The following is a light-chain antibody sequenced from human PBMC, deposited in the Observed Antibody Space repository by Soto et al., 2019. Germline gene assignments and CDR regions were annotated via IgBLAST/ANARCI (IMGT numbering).Light chain of an antibody. CDR3: LQHNTYPLT. V-gene: IGKV3-20*01. CDR1: QNLNSNF. CDR2: GVS. Sequence: ETVLTQSPGTLSLSPGERATLSCRASQNLNSNFLAWYQQKPGQAPRLLIYGVSNRATGIPDRFSGSGSGTDFTLTISSLQPEDFATYYCLQHNTYPLTFGGGTKVEIK. J-gene: IGKJ4*01.